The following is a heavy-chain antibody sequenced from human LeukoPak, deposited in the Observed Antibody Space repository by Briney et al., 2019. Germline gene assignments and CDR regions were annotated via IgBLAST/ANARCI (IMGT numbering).Heavy chain of an antibody. V-gene: IGHV1-24*01. Sequence: ASVKVSCKVSGYTLTELSMHWVRQAPGKGLEWMGGFDPEDGETIYAQKFQGRVTMTEDTSTDTAYMELSSLRSEDTAVYYCARVPYSNYNFDYWGQGTLVTVSS. CDR2: FDPEDGET. CDR3: ARVPYSNYNFDY. J-gene: IGHJ4*02. D-gene: IGHD4-11*01. CDR1: GYTLTELS.